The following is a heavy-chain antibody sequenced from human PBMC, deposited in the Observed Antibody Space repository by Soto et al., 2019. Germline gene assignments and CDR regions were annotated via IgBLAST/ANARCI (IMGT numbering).Heavy chain of an antibody. J-gene: IGHJ4*02. D-gene: IGHD3-9*01. CDR3: VASYYDILHGYSQIFGY. Sequence: QVQLQESGPGLVKPSQTLSLTCTVSGGSISSGGHYWTWIRQHPGKGLEWIGYIHYSGSTSYNPSLKSRVTISVDTTKNQFSLKLSSVTAADTAVYYCVASYYDILHGYSQIFGYWGQGALVTVSS. CDR1: GGSISSGGHY. CDR2: IHYSGST. V-gene: IGHV4-31*03.